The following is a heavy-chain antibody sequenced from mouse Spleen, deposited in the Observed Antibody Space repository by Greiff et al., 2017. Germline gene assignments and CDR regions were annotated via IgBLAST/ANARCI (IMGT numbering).Heavy chain of an antibody. CDR1: GYSITSDYA. D-gene: IGHD1-1*01. CDR2: ISYSGST. Sequence: VQLQQSGPGLVKPSQSLSLTCTVTGYSITSDYAWNWIRQFPGNKLEWMGYISYSGSTSYNPSLKSRISITRDTSKNQFFLQLNSVTTEDTATYYCARLNYYGSSYGGFAYWGQGTLVTVSA. J-gene: IGHJ3*01. CDR3: ARLNYYGSSYGGFAY. V-gene: IGHV3-2*02.